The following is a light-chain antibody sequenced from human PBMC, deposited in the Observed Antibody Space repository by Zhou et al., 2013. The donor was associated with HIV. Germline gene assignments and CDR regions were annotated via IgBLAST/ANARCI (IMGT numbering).Light chain of an antibody. CDR1: QSVSAS. V-gene: IGKV3-11*01. Sequence: EIVLTQSPATLSLSPGEGATLSCRTSQSVSASLAWYQQKPGQAPRLLIYDASNRATGIPARFSGNGSGTDFTLTISSLEPEDFALYYCQQRSNWPPRWTFGQGTKAEIK. CDR3: QQRSNWPPRWT. CDR2: DAS. J-gene: IGKJ1*01.